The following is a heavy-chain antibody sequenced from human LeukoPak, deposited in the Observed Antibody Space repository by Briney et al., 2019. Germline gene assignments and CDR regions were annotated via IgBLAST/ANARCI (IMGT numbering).Heavy chain of an antibody. CDR2: IYYSGST. D-gene: IGHD6-19*01. CDR3: AREVHSSGWYRGGYFDY. J-gene: IGHJ4*02. V-gene: IGHV4-59*01. Sequence: SETLPLTCTVSGGSISSYYWSWIRQPPGKGLEWIGYIYYSGSTNYNPSLKSRVTISVDTSKNQFSLKLSSVTAADTAVYYCAREVHSSGWYRGGYFDYWGQGTLVTVSS. CDR1: GGSISSYY.